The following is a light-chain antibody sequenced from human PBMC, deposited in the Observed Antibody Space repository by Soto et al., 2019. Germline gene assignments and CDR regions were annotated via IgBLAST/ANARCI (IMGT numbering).Light chain of an antibody. CDR3: QQYDTSIWGDT. Sequence: EVVLTQSPVTLSLSPGERATLSCRASQSVSSSYLAWYQQKPGQAPRLLIYGASSRATGIPDRFSGSGSGTDFTLTISRLEPADFAVYYCQQYDTSIWGDTFGQVTLLEIK. CDR1: QSVSSSY. J-gene: IGKJ5*01. CDR2: GAS. V-gene: IGKV3-20*01.